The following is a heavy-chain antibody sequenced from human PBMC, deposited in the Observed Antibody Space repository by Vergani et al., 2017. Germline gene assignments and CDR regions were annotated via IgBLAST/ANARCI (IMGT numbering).Heavy chain of an antibody. CDR3: TRSECSGTTCYGHYFDL. CDR1: GFRVTTYY. CDR2: IKSDGRT. V-gene: IGHV3-66*02. J-gene: IGHJ4*01. Sequence: EVQLVESGGVVVQPGGSLRVSCSASGFRVTTYYMSWVRQAPGKGLEWVSVIKSDGRTSYAESVRGRFTISRDTSRNAVYLQMNILRVEDTGVYYCTRSECSGTTCYGHYFDLWGHGILVTVSS. D-gene: IGHD2-15*01.